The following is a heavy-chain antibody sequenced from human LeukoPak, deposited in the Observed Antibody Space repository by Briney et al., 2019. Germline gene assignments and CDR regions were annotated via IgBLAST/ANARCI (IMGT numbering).Heavy chain of an antibody. Sequence: GESLKISCKGPGYSFTSYWIDLVRQMPGKGLEWMGIIYPGDSDTRYSPSFQGQVTISADKSISTAYLQWSSLKASDTAMYYCARPPRRDARALDIWGQGTVVTVSS. J-gene: IGHJ3*02. V-gene: IGHV5-51*01. D-gene: IGHD5-24*01. CDR3: ARPPRRDARALDI. CDR2: IYPGDSDT. CDR1: GYSFTSYW.